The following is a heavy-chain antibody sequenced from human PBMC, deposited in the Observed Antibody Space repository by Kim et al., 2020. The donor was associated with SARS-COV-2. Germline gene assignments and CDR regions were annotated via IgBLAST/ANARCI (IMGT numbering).Heavy chain of an antibody. D-gene: IGHD3-10*01. J-gene: IGHJ4*02. Sequence: VKGRFTISRDHAKNSLYLQMNSLGDEDTAVYFCAGGGYGSGTYTPNYFDSWGQGTLVTVSS. CDR3: AGGGYGSGTYTPNYFDS. V-gene: IGHV3-48*02.